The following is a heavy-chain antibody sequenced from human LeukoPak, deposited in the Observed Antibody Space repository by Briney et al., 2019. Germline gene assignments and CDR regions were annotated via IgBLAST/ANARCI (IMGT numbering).Heavy chain of an antibody. CDR3: ARVIRTQQWLVFDLPSFVDAFDI. D-gene: IGHD6-19*01. CDR1: GFTFSSYS. Sequence: PGGSLRLSCAASGFTFSSYSMNWVRQAPGKGLEWVSFISTSSSYIYYADSVKGRFTISRNNAKNSLYLQMNSLRAEDTAVYYCARVIRTQQWLVFDLPSFVDAFDIWGQGTMVTVSS. CDR2: ISTSSSYI. V-gene: IGHV3-21*01. J-gene: IGHJ3*02.